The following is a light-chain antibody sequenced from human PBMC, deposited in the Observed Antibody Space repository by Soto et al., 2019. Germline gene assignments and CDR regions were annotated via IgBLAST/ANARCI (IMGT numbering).Light chain of an antibody. CDR1: SNNVGSYNL. CDR2: EGS. CDR3: CSYAGSSTLYV. J-gene: IGLJ1*01. V-gene: IGLV2-23*01. Sequence: LTQPASVSGSPGQSITISCTGNSNNVGSYNLVSWYQQHPGKAPKLMIYEGSKRPSGVSNRFSGSKSGNTASLTISGLQAEDEADYYCCSYAGSSTLYVFGTGTKVTVL.